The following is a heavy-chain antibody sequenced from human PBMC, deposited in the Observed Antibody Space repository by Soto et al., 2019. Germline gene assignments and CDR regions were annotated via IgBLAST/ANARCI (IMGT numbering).Heavy chain of an antibody. CDR3: ASKRLYFYGLDV. V-gene: IGHV3-7*01. Sequence: EVQLVESGGGLVQPGGSLRLSCTASGFSLSTSWMTWVRQAPGKGLEWVANIMQDGSDKYYVDSVKGRFTISRDNATNSLYRQMTSLRAADTAVYYCASKRLYFYGLDVWGQGTTVTVSS. CDR1: GFSLSTSW. J-gene: IGHJ6*02. CDR2: IMQDGSDK.